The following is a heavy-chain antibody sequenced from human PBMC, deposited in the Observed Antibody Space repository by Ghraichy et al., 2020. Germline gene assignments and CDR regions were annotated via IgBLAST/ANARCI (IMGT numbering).Heavy chain of an antibody. Sequence: GGSLRLSCAASGFTFNSYWMSWVRQAPGKGLEWVANIKQDGSEEHYVDSVKGRFTISRDNAKNSLFLQMNSLRVEDTAVYYCARDGPLGSPTSGWFDPWGQGTLVTVSS. J-gene: IGHJ5*02. CDR1: GFTFNSYW. CDR3: ARDGPLGSPTSGWFDP. D-gene: IGHD2-2*01. V-gene: IGHV3-7*01. CDR2: IKQDGSEE.